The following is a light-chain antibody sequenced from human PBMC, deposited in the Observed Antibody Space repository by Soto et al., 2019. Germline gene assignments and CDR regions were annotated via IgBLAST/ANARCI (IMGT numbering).Light chain of an antibody. CDR2: KAS. J-gene: IGKJ5*01. V-gene: IGKV1-5*03. CDR1: QSISTL. Sequence: DIQMTQSPSTLSPSVGDRVTITCRASQSISTLLAWYQQKPGRAPTLLIFKASTLESGVPSRFSGSGFGTEFSLTISSLQPDDFATYSCQQYNSYPLTFGQGTRLEMK. CDR3: QQYNSYPLT.